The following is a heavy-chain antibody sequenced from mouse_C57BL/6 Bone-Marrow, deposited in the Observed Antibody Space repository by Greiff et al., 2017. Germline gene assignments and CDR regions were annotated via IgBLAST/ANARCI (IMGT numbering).Heavy chain of an antibody. D-gene: IGHD4-1*01. CDR2: IYPRSGNT. J-gene: IGHJ2*01. V-gene: IGHV1-81*01. Sequence: QVQLKESGAELARPGASVKLSCKASGYTFTSYGISWVKQRTGQGLEWIGEIYPRSGNTYYNEKFKGKATLTVDKSSSTAYMELRSLTSEDSAVYVYASSSWDGVNYFDYWGQGTTLTVSS. CDR1: GYTFTSYG. CDR3: ASSSWDGVNYFDY.